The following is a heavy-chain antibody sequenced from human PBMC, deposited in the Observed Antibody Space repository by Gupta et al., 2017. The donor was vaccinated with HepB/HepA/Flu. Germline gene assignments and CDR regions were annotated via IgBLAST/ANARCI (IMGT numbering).Heavy chain of an antibody. V-gene: IGHV3-33*01. D-gene: IGHD3-16*01. J-gene: IGHJ3*01. Sequence: QVQLVASGGGVVKSRGPRGSTCAASELHFKTNVLNWVRQAPGKGLEWVTFIWDDASNKYYADSVKGRFTISRDNSKNTLFLQMNSLRVEDTAIYYCARVDSFGSFDVWGQGTVVAVSS. CDR2: IWDDASNK. CDR1: ELHFKTNV. CDR3: ARVDSFGSFDV.